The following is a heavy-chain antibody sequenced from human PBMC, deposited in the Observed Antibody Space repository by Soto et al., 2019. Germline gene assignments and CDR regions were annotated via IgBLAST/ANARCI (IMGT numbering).Heavy chain of an antibody. J-gene: IGHJ6*02. Sequence: ASVKVSCKASGYTFTSYSMHWVRQTPGQGLEWMGIINPSSGRTSYAQNFQGRVTMTSDTSTSIVYMEMSSLKSEDTAVYYCARDHNFGFILYAMDVWGQGTTVTVSS. CDR2: INPSSGRT. CDR1: GYTFTSYS. V-gene: IGHV1-46*01. D-gene: IGHD2-15*01. CDR3: ARDHNFGFILYAMDV.